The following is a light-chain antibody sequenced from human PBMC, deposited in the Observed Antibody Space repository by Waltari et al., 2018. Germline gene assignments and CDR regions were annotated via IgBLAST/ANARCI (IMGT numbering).Light chain of an antibody. J-gene: IGKJ1*01. Sequence: EIVLTQSPGTASLSPGERVTLSCRASQSVGSSSLAWYQQKPGQAPRLVIYRASRRANGIPERFSGSGSGTDFSLTISRLEPEDFAVYYCQQHGTLPATFGQGTKVEIK. V-gene: IGKV3-20*01. CDR1: QSVGSSS. CDR3: QQHGTLPAT. CDR2: RAS.